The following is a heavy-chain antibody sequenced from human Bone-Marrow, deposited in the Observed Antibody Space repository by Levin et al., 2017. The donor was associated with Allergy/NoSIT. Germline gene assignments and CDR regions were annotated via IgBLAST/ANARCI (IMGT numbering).Heavy chain of an antibody. V-gene: IGHV3-7*01. CDR2: IKAGGSVT. CDR3: TRDTNYYDGTVFYDVFDI. CDR1: GFPLSTYW. Sequence: GESLKISCAASGFPLSTYWMAWVRQAPGKGLEWVANIKAGGSVTYYVDSVKGRFTISRDNAKNSLYLQMNSLGAEDTAVYYCTRDTNYYDGTVFYDVFDIWGHGTMVTVSS. J-gene: IGHJ3*02. D-gene: IGHD3-22*01.